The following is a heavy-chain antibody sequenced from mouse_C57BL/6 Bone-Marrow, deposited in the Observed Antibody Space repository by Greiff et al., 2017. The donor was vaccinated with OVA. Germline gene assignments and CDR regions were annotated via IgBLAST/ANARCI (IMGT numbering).Heavy chain of an antibody. CDR3: AKFYDYDGYWYFDV. Sequence: QVQLKQSGPGLVQPSQSLSITCTVSGFSLTSYGVHWVRQPPGKGLEWLGVIWSGGSTDYNAAFIPRLSISKDNSKSQVFFKMNSLQADDTAIYYCAKFYDYDGYWYFDVWGTGTTVTVSS. CDR1: GFSLTSYG. V-gene: IGHV2-4*01. J-gene: IGHJ1*03. D-gene: IGHD2-4*01. CDR2: IWSGGST.